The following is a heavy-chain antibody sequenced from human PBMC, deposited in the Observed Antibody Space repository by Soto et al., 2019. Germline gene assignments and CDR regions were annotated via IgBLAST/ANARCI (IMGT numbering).Heavy chain of an antibody. CDR2: IWYDGSNK. CDR3: ERDRHSSSWSSPFDY. V-gene: IGHV3-33*01. D-gene: IGHD6-13*01. Sequence: LKLFCGAAGLTFSSYGMHLVRQAPGKGLEWVAVIWYDGSNKYYADSVKGRFTISRDNSKNTLYLQMNSLRAEDTAVYYCERDRHSSSWSSPFDYWGQGTPVTVSS. J-gene: IGHJ4*02. CDR1: GLTFSSYG.